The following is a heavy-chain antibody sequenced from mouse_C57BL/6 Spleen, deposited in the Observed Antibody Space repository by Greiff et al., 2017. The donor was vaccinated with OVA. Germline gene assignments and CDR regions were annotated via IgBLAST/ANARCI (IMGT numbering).Heavy chain of an antibody. D-gene: IGHD4-1*01. CDR2: IDPSDSYT. CDR3: AKTGNFLYAMDY. Sequence: QVQLQQPGAELVRPGTSVKLSCKASGYTFTSYWMHWVKQRPGQGLEWIGVIDPSDSYTNYNQKFKGKATLTVDTSSSTAYMQLSSLTSEDSAVYYCAKTGNFLYAMDYWGQGTSVTVSS. J-gene: IGHJ4*01. V-gene: IGHV1-59*01. CDR1: GYTFTSYW.